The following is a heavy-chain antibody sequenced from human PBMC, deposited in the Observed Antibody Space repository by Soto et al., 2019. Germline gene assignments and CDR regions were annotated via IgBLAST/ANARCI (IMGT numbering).Heavy chain of an antibody. CDR3: ARDYKGVTVVGHFDP. CDR2: IWYDGSNK. CDR1: GFTFSSYG. D-gene: IGHD3-10*01. J-gene: IGHJ5*02. V-gene: IGHV3-33*01. Sequence: GGSLRLSCAASGFTFSSYGMHWVRQAPGKGLEWVAVIWYDGSNKYYADSVKGRFTISRDNSKNTLYLQMNSLRAEDTAVYYCARDYKGVTVVGHFDPWGQGTLVTVSS.